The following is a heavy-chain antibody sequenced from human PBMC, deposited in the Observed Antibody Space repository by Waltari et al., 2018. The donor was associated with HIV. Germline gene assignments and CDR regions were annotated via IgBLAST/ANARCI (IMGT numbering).Heavy chain of an antibody. D-gene: IGHD2-21*02. V-gene: IGHV5-51*01. Sequence: RQRPGKGLEWMGIVYPGDSETRYSPSFEGQVTISVDKSIATAYLQWSSLKASDSAVYYCARPGLAYCGGDCYYHFWGQGTLVSVSS. J-gene: IGHJ4*02. CDR3: ARPGLAYCGGDCYYHF. CDR2: VYPGDSET.